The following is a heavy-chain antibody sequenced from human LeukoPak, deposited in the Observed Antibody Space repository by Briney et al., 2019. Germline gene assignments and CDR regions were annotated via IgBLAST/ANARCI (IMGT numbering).Heavy chain of an antibody. CDR2: ISSSGSI. D-gene: IGHD3-22*01. CDR3: ASTNYYDSSGLSNWFDP. J-gene: IGHJ5*02. CDR1: GFTFSNYE. V-gene: IGHV3-48*03. Sequence: QPGGSLRLSCAASGFTFSNYEMNWVRQAPGKGLEWVSYISSSGSIYYADSVKGRFTISRDNAKNSLYLQMNSLRAEDTAIYYCASTNYYDSSGLSNWFDPWGQGTLVTVSS.